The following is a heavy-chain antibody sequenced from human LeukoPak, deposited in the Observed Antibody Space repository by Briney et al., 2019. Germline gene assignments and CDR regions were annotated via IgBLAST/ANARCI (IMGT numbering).Heavy chain of an antibody. J-gene: IGHJ5*02. D-gene: IGHD4-17*01. CDR1: GGSISSYY. CDR3: ARDYGDYGWFDP. V-gene: IGHV4-59*12. CDR2: IYYSGST. Sequence: PSETLSLTCTVSGGSISSYYWSWIRQPPGKGLEWIGYIYYSGSTKYNPSLKSRVTISVDTSKNQFSLKLSSVTAADTAVYYCARDYGDYGWFDPWGQGTLVTVSS.